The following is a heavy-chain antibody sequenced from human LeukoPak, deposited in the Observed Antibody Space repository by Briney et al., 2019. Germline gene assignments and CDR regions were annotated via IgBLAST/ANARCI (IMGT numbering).Heavy chain of an antibody. J-gene: IGHJ4*02. CDR3: AKHRGYAFDS. CDR1: SGSISDGTW. D-gene: IGHD5-12*01. Sequence: SETLSLTCAVSSGSISDGTWWTWVRQPPGKGLEWIGQIDHSGGTDYNPSLKSRVTISLDKSKSQLSLNLRSVTAADTAIYYCAKHRGYAFDSWGQGTLVTVSP. CDR2: IDHSGGT. V-gene: IGHV4-4*02.